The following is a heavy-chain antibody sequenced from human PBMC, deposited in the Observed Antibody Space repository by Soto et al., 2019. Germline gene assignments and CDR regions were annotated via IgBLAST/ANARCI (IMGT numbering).Heavy chain of an antibody. V-gene: IGHV4-38-2*01. CDR3: ERGPNTVTTDNIPFDY. Sequence: SETLSLTCAVSGYSISSCYYWCGIRQPPGKGLEWIGSIYHSGSTYYNPSLKSRVTISVDTSKNQFSLKLSSVTAADTSVYYWERGPNTVTTDNIPFDYWGQGTLVTVSS. J-gene: IGHJ4*02. CDR2: IYHSGST. CDR1: GYSISSCYY. D-gene: IGHD4-17*01.